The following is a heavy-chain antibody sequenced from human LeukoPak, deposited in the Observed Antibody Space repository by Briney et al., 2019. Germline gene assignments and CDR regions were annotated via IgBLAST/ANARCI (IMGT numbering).Heavy chain of an antibody. CDR1: SFSISNGYY. CDR3: ARSGGGGSWANAFDI. V-gene: IGHV4-38-2*01. J-gene: IGHJ3*02. CDR2: IYQTGST. D-gene: IGHD2-15*01. Sequence: SETLSLTCCVSSFSISNGYYWGWIRQPPGKGLEWIGSIYQTGSTFYNPSLKSRVTMTIDTSKNQFSLNLNSVTAADTAVYYCARSGGGGSWANAFDIWGQGTMVTVSS.